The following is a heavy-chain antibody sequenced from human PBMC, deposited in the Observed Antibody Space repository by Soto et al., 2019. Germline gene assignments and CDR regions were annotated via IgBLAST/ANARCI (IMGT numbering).Heavy chain of an antibody. D-gene: IGHD2-2*01. Sequence: GASVKVSCKASGYTFTSYAMHWVRQAPGQRLEWMGWINAGNGNTKYSQKFQGRVTITRDTSASTAYMELSSLRSEDTAVYYCARVYCSSTSCYGSAYWGQGTLVTVSS. V-gene: IGHV1-3*01. CDR2: INAGNGNT. J-gene: IGHJ4*02. CDR3: ARVYCSSTSCYGSAY. CDR1: GYTFTSYA.